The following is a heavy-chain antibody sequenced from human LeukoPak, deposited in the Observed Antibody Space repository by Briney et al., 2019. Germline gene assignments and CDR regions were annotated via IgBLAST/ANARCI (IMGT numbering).Heavy chain of an antibody. CDR1: GFTFSSYT. J-gene: IGHJ6*02. Sequence: GGSLRLSCVASGFTFSSYTMNWVRQAPGKGLEWVSSIISSGSYIYYADSVKGRFTISRDNAKNSLSLQMNSLRAEDTAVYYCARDPQSWFGEGGMDVWGQGTTVTVFS. CDR2: IISSGSYI. CDR3: ARDPQSWFGEGGMDV. V-gene: IGHV3-21*04. D-gene: IGHD3-10*01.